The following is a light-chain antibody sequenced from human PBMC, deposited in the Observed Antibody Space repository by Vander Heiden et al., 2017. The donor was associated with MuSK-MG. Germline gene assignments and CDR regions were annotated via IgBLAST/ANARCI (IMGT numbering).Light chain of an antibody. CDR2: QDS. Sequence: SYELTQPPSVSVSPGQTASITCSGDKLGDTYACWYQQKPGQSPVLVIYQDSKRPSGIPERFSGANSGKKATLTISGTQAMEESDEYCQAWDSSYWVFGGGTKLTVL. CDR1: KLGDTY. CDR3: QAWDSSYWV. V-gene: IGLV3-1*01. J-gene: IGLJ3*02.